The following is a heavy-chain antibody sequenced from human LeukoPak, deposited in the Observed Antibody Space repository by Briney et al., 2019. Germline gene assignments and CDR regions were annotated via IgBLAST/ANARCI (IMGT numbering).Heavy chain of an antibody. V-gene: IGHV3-30*03. CDR1: GFTFSSYG. J-gene: IGHJ3*02. D-gene: IGHD3-3*01. CDR3: ARSRYGGWSGYYFFAFDI. CDR2: ISYDGSNK. Sequence: PGGSLRLSCAASGFTFSSYGMHWVRQAPGKGLEWVAVISYDGSNKYYADSVKGRFTISRDNSKDTLYLQMNSLRAEDTAVYYCARSRYGGWSGYYFFAFDIWGQGTMVTVSS.